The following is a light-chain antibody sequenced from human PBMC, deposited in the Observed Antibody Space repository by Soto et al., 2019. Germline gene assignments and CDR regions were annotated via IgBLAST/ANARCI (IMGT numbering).Light chain of an antibody. V-gene: IGKV1-27*01. J-gene: IGKJ3*01. Sequence: DIHMTQSPSSLSASVEDRVTITCRASQGISNYLAWYQQKPGKVPKLLIYAASTLQSGIPSRLSGSGSGTDFTLTISTLQPEDVATYYCQKYNSARLTFGPGTKVDMK. CDR2: AAS. CDR3: QKYNSARLT. CDR1: QGISNY.